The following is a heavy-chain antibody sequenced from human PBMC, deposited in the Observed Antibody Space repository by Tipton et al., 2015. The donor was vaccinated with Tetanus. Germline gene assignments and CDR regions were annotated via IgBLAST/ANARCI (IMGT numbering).Heavy chain of an antibody. J-gene: IGHJ6*03. Sequence: SLRLSCEASGFTISSYWIRWVRQVPGKGLLWVARMTTDASNTAYADSLKGRFTTSRDNSKNTLYLQMSSLRAEDTALYYCAKAPRPLPLAGTPPDDYYYMDVWGKGTTVTVSS. CDR2: MTTDASNT. D-gene: IGHD6-19*01. CDR1: GFTISSYW. CDR3: AKAPRPLPLAGTPPDDYYYMDV. V-gene: IGHV3-74*01.